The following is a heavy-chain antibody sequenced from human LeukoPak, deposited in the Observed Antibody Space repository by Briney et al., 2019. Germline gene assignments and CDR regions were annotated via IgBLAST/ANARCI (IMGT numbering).Heavy chain of an antibody. CDR3: ARNYGDYVNGWYYYYMDV. V-gene: IGHV4-59*01. CDR2: IYYSGST. D-gene: IGHD4-17*01. J-gene: IGHJ6*03. Sequence: SSETLSLTCNVSGGSISSYYWSWIRQPPGKGLEWIGYIYYSGSTNYNPSLKSRVTISVDTSKNQFSLKLSSVTAADTAVYYCARNYGDYVNGWYYYYMDVWGKGTTVTVSS. CDR1: GGSISSYY.